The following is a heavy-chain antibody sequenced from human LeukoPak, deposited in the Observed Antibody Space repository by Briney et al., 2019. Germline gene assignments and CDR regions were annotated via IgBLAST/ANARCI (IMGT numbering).Heavy chain of an antibody. V-gene: IGHV1-46*01. CDR3: ATGSHVRVYDSSAYYGHY. CDR2: INPSGGST. J-gene: IGHJ4*02. D-gene: IGHD3-22*01. CDR1: GYTFTSYY. Sequence: ASVKVSCKASGYTFTSYYMHWVRQAPGQGLEWMGIINPSGGSTSYAQKFQGRVTMTRDMSTSTVYMELSSLRSEDTAIYYCATGSHVRVYDSSAYYGHYWGQGTLVTVSS.